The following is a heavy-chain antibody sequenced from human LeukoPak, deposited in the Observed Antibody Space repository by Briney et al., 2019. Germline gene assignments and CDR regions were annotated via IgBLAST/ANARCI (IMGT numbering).Heavy chain of an antibody. V-gene: IGHV4-61*01. CDR2: IYYSGST. D-gene: IGHD6-13*01. Sequence: SETLSLTCTVSGGSISSGSYYWSWIRQPPGKGLEWIGYIYYSGSTNYNPSLKSRVTISVDTSKNQFSLKLSSVTAADTAVYYCAMTHSSSWYSYWGQGTLVTVSS. CDR1: GGSISSGSYY. J-gene: IGHJ4*02. CDR3: AMTHSSSWYSY.